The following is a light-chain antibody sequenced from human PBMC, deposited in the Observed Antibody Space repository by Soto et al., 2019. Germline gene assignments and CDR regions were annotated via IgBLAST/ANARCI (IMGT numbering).Light chain of an antibody. CDR1: QSLLHSNGYNY. Sequence: DIVMTQSPLSLPVTPGEPASISCRSSQSLLHSNGYNYLDWYLQKPGQSPQLLIYLGSNRASGVPDRFSGSGSGTDFTLKISRVEAEDVGVYCCMQGLQNTISFGQGTRVEIK. CDR3: MQGLQNTIS. CDR2: LGS. J-gene: IGKJ5*01. V-gene: IGKV2-28*01.